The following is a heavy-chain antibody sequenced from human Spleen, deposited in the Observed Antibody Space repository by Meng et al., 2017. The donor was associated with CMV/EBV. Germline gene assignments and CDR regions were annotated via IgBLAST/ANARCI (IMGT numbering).Heavy chain of an antibody. Sequence: ASVKVSCKTSGYTFTGYYAHGVRQAPGQGLEWMGWIHPHRGDTNYAQQFQGRVTLTRDTSINTGYMELTRLTSDDTAVYYCARDNNWGPDYWGQGTLVTVSS. V-gene: IGHV1-2*02. CDR3: ARDNNWGPDY. CDR1: GYTFTGYY. CDR2: IHPHRGDT. J-gene: IGHJ4*02. D-gene: IGHD7-27*01.